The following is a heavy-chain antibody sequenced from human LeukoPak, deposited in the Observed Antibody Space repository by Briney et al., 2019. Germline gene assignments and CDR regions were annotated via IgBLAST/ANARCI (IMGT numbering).Heavy chain of an antibody. CDR3: ARGQTTFEV. CDR1: QFTFSNYW. D-gene: IGHD2/OR15-2a*01. J-gene: IGHJ4*02. CDR2: IKRDGSQE. Sequence: SGGSLRLSCAASQFTFSNYWMSWVRQAPGKGLEWVAHIKRDGSQEQYVGSVKGRFTISRDNAKNSLYLQTSGLRVEDTAVYYCARGQTTFEVWGQGTLVTVSS. V-gene: IGHV3-7*01.